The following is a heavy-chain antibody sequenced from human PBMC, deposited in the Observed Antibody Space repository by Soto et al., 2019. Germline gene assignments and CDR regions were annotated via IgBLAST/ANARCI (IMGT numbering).Heavy chain of an antibody. CDR3: LGRITMVRGVTLTDY. CDR2: IYYSGST. Sequence: PSETLSLTCTVSGGSISSSSYYWGWIRQPPGKGLEWIGSIYYSGSTYYNPSLKSRVTISVDTSKNQFSLKLSSVTAADTAVYYCLGRITMVRGVTLTDYWGQGTLVTVS. V-gene: IGHV4-39*01. CDR1: GGSISSSSYY. J-gene: IGHJ4*02. D-gene: IGHD3-10*01.